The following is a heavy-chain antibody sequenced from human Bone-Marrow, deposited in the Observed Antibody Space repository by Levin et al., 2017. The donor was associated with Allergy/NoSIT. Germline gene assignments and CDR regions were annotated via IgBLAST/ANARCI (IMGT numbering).Heavy chain of an antibody. CDR1: GYSISSGYY. D-gene: IGHD2-2*01. V-gene: IGHV4-38-2*02. CDR3: ARSHWVVLVPAALSWWFDP. Sequence: RASETLSLTCTVSGYSISSGYYWGWIRQPPGKGLKWIGSIYHSGSTYYNPSLKSRVTISVDTSKNQFSLKLSSVTAADTAVYYCARSHWVVLVPAALSWWFDPWGQGTLVTVSS. CDR2: IYHSGST. J-gene: IGHJ5*02.